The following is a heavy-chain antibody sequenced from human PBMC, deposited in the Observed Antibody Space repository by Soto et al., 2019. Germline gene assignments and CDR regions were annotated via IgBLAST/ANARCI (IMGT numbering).Heavy chain of an antibody. Sequence: HVQLVQSGADVKKPGSSVKVSCKASGGSRNYNAFSWVRQAPGQVLEWMGGIVTVFGTANHAHKFQGRVTITADESTSSVYMELSSLTSDDTAVYYCARSGAYSSSQFGLDVWGQGTTVTVSS. CDR1: GGSRNYNA. V-gene: IGHV1-69*01. J-gene: IGHJ6*02. CDR3: ARSGAYSSSQFGLDV. CDR2: IVTVFGTA. D-gene: IGHD6-13*01.